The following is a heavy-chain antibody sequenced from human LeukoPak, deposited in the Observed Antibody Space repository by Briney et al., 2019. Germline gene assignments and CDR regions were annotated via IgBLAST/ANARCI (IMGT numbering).Heavy chain of an antibody. Sequence: GASVKVSCKASGYTFTSYGISWVRQAPGQGLEWMGIINPSGGSTSYAQKFQGRVTMTRDISTSTDYMELSSLRSEDTAVYYCARGRPTTSIAAAGVNWFDPWGQGTLVTVSS. D-gene: IGHD6-13*01. J-gene: IGHJ5*02. CDR3: ARGRPTTSIAAAGVNWFDP. CDR1: GYTFTSYG. CDR2: INPSGGST. V-gene: IGHV1-46*01.